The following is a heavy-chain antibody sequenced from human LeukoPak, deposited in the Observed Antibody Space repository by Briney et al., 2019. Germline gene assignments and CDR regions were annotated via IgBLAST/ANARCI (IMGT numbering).Heavy chain of an antibody. Sequence: SETLSLTCTVSGGSISSYYWSWIRQPPGKGLEWIGYIYYSGSTNYNPSLKSRVTISVDTSKNQFSLKLSSVTAADTAVYYCARGATYHYDSSGYIDAFDIWGQGTMVTVSS. CDR3: ARGATYHYDSSGYIDAFDI. D-gene: IGHD3-22*01. V-gene: IGHV4-59*01. CDR1: GGSISSYY. J-gene: IGHJ3*02. CDR2: IYYSGST.